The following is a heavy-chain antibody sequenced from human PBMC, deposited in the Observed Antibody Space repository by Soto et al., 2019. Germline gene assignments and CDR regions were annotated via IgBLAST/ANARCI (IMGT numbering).Heavy chain of an antibody. CDR2: ISGSGGST. Sequence: EVQLLESGGGLVQPGGSLRLSCAASGFTFSSYAMSWVRQAPGKGLEWVSAISGSGGSTYYATSVKGRFTISRDNSKNTLYLQMNSLRAEDTAVYYCAKDIRGEVVVISWGGFDYWGQGTLVTVSS. D-gene: IGHD3-22*01. J-gene: IGHJ4*02. V-gene: IGHV3-23*01. CDR1: GFTFSSYA. CDR3: AKDIRGEVVVISWGGFDY.